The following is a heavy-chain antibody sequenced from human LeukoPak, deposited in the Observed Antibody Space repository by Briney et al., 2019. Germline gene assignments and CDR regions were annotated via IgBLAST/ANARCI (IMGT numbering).Heavy chain of an antibody. CDR2: ISGSGGST. D-gene: IGHD4-17*01. CDR1: GSTFSSYA. J-gene: IGHJ5*02. CDR3: AKDRAGLTTVTTVWFDP. V-gene: IGHV3-23*01. Sequence: GGSLRLSCAASGSTFSSYAMSWVRQAPGKGLGWVSAISGSGGSTYYADSVKGRFTISRDNSKNTLYLQMNSLRAEDTAVYYCAKDRAGLTTVTTVWFDPWGQGTLVTVSS.